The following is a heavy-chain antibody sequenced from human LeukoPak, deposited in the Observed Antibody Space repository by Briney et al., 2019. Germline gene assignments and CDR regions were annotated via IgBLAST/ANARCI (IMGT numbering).Heavy chain of an antibody. J-gene: IGHJ5*02. Sequence: SETLSLTCTVSGGSISSYYWSWIRQPPGKGLEWIGYIYYSGSTNYNPSLKSRVTISVDTSKNQFSLKLSSVTAADTAVYYCARGSETVVPAASGRAYWFDPWGQGTLVTVSS. CDR1: GGSISSYY. CDR3: ARGSETVVPAASGRAYWFDP. CDR2: IYYSGST. V-gene: IGHV4-59*01. D-gene: IGHD2-2*01.